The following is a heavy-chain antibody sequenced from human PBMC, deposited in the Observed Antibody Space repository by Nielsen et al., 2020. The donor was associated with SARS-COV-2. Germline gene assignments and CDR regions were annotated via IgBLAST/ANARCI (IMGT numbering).Heavy chain of an antibody. CDR3: ARMYYYGSSNVGRYYFDY. J-gene: IGHJ4*02. Sequence: WVRQAPGQGLAWMGGIIPIFGTANYAQNFQGRVTITADKSTTTAYMELSSLRSEDTAVYYCARMYYYGSSNVGRYYFDYWGQGTLVTVSS. CDR2: IIPIFGTA. D-gene: IGHD3-10*01. V-gene: IGHV1-69*06.